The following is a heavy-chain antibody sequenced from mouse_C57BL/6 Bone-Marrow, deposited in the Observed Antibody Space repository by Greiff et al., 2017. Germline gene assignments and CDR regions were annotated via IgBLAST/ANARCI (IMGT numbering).Heavy chain of an antibody. CDR1: GYTFTSYW. V-gene: IGHV1-50*01. J-gene: IGHJ1*03. D-gene: IGHD1-1*01. Sequence: QVQLQQPGAELVKPGASVKLSCKASGYTFTSYWMQWVKQRPGQGLEWIGEIDPSDSYTNYNQKFKGKATLTVDTSSSTAYMQLSSLPSEDSAVYYCARWSITTVVGEYFDVWGTGTTVTVSS. CDR3: ARWSITTVVGEYFDV. CDR2: IDPSDSYT.